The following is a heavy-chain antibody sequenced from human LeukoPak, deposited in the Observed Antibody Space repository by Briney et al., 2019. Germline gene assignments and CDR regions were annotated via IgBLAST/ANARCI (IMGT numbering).Heavy chain of an antibody. CDR1: GFIFSTYS. CDR2: ISSSSSSI. Sequence: GGSLRLSCAASGFIFSTYSINWVRQAPGKGLEWVSHISSSSSSIYYADSVKGRFSISRDNAKNSLYLQMNSLGDEDTAVYYCARSGYGSRWYFFDHWGQGTLVTVSS. D-gene: IGHD6-13*01. V-gene: IGHV3-48*02. CDR3: ARSGYGSRWYFFDH. J-gene: IGHJ4*02.